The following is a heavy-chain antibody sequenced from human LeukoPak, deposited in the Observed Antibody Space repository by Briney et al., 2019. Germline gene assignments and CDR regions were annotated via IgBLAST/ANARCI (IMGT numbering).Heavy chain of an antibody. CDR2: ISTSGNT. CDR1: GDSISRGNNY. CDR3: ARDRAGDSFDI. J-gene: IGHJ3*02. D-gene: IGHD7-27*01. V-gene: IGHV4-61*02. Sequence: SETLSLTCTVSGDSISRGNNYWPWIRQPAGKGLEWIGRISTSGNTNYNPSLQSQLTISRHTSKNQFSLNLNFVTAADTAIYYCARDRAGDSFDIWGQGTLVTVSS.